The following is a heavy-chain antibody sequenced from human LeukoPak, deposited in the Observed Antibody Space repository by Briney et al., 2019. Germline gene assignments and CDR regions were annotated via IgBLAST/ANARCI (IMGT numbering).Heavy chain of an antibody. CDR1: GYTLTELS. D-gene: IGHD1-26*01. CDR3: ATGPYIEGATTNFDY. V-gene: IGHV1-24*01. Sequence: GASVKVSCKVSGYTLTELSMHWVRQAPGKGLEWMGGFDPEDGETIYAQKFQGRVTMTEDTSTDTAYMELSSLRSEDTAVYYCATGPYIEGATTNFDYWGQGTLVTVSS. J-gene: IGHJ4*02. CDR2: FDPEDGET.